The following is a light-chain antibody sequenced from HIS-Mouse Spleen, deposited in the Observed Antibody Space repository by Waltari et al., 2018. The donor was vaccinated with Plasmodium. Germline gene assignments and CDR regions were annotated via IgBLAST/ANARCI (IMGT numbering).Light chain of an antibody. CDR1: DLPKKK. V-gene: IGLV3-10*01. CDR2: EDS. CDR3: YSTDSSGNHRV. Sequence: SYELTQQPSVSVPPGQTARITCSGDDLPKKKAHWYQQKSGQAPVLVIEEDSNRPPGIPARFSGSSSGTMATLSISGAQVDDEADYYCYSTDSSGNHRVFGGGTKLTVL. J-gene: IGLJ3*02.